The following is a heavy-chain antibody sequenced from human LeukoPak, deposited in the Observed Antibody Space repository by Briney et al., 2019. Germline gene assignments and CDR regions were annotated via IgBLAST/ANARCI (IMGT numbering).Heavy chain of an antibody. CDR2: ISGSGGST. V-gene: IGHV3-23*01. CDR3: ASASYYYDSSGYLAGYFDY. CDR1: GFTFSSYA. J-gene: IGHJ4*02. Sequence: PGGSLRLSCAASGFTFSSYAMSWVRQAPGKGLEWVSAISGSGGSTYYADSVKGRFTISRDNSKNTLYLQMNSLRAEDTAVYYCASASYYYDSSGYLAGYFDYWGQGTLVTVSS. D-gene: IGHD3-22*01.